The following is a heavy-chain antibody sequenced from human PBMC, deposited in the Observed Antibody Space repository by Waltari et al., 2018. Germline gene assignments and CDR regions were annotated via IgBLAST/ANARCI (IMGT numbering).Heavy chain of an antibody. CDR2: LTLDSGRI. J-gene: IGHJ6*02. V-gene: IGHV3-9*01. Sequence: EVQLVESGGGLVQPGGSLRLSCAVSGLIFNKYGMHWVRQVPGKGLEWVSGLTLDSGRIGYADSVKGRFTISRDDAKNSVFLQMNSLRPEDTAVYFCGKDLTPGGMDVWGQGTAVTVAS. CDR3: GKDLTPGGMDV. D-gene: IGHD1-20*01. CDR1: GLIFNKYG.